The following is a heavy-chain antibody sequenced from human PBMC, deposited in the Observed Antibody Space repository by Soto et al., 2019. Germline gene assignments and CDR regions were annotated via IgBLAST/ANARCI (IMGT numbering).Heavy chain of an antibody. Sequence: QVQLVESGGGVVQPGRSLRLSCAASGFTFSSYAMHWVRQAPGKGLEWVAVISYDGSNKYYADSVKGRFTISRDNSKNTLYLQMNSLRAEDTAVYYCARDGRGDYGDPLGDFDYWGQGTLVTVSS. V-gene: IGHV3-30-3*01. CDR2: ISYDGSNK. CDR1: GFTFSSYA. J-gene: IGHJ4*02. D-gene: IGHD4-17*01. CDR3: ARDGRGDYGDPLGDFDY.